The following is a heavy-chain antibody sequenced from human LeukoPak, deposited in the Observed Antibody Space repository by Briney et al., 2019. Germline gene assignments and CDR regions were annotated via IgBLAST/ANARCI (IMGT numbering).Heavy chain of an antibody. Sequence: ASVKVSCKASGYTFTSYGISWVRQAPGQGLEWMGWISAYSGDTNYAQKFQGRATMTTDTSTSTAYMELRSLSSDDTAVYYCARGHVKRWLQFGGTDDAFDIWGQGTMVTVSS. CDR2: ISAYSGDT. D-gene: IGHD5-24*01. CDR3: ARGHVKRWLQFGGTDDAFDI. V-gene: IGHV1-18*01. CDR1: GYTFTSYG. J-gene: IGHJ3*02.